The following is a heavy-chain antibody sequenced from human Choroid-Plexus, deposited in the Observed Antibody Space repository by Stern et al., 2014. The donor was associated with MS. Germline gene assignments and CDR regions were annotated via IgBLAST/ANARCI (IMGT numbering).Heavy chain of an antibody. J-gene: IGHJ5*02. CDR3: AKDRQYLTYFFDH. CDR1: GFTFGSCA. CDR2: VSYDGSNK. V-gene: IGHV3-30*18. Sequence: LVESGGGLVQPGRPLRLSCVASGFTFGSCAMHWVRQAPAQGQAWVSGVSYDGSNKYYADSVKGRFTISRDNSQNALYMQMSSLRPEDTAVYYCAKDRQYLTYFFDHWGQGSLVTVSS. D-gene: IGHD2/OR15-2a*01.